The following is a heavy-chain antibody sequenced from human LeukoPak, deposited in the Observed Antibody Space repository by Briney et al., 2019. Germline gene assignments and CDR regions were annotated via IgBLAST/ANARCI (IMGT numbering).Heavy chain of an antibody. J-gene: IGHJ6*02. CDR1: GGSFSNYY. CDR2: IYTSGST. CDR3: ARQPPQYYGMDV. V-gene: IGHV4-4*07. Sequence: PSETLSLTCTVSGGSFSNYYWSWIRQPAGKGLEWIGRIYTSGSTNYNPSVKSRVTMSVDTSNNQFSLKLTSVTAADTAVHYCARQPPQYYGMDVWGQGTTVTVSS. D-gene: IGHD1-14*01.